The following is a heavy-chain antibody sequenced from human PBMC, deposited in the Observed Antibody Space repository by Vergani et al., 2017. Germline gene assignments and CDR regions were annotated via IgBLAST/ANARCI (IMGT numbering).Heavy chain of an antibody. J-gene: IGHJ4*02. CDR2: IIPILGIA. CDR3: ARDRDTAMVHIY. Sequence: QVQLVQSGAEVKKPGSSVKVSCKASGGTFSSYTISWVRQAPGQGLEWMGRIIPILGIANYAQKFQGRVTITADKSTSTAYMELSSLRSADTAVYYCARDRDTAMVHIYWGQGTLVTVSS. CDR1: GGTFSSYT. D-gene: IGHD5-18*01. V-gene: IGHV1-69*08.